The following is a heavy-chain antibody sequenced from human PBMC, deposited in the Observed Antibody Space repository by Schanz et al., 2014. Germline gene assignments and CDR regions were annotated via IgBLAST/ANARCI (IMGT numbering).Heavy chain of an antibody. D-gene: IGHD6-6*01. CDR2: IYYSGGT. J-gene: IGHJ4*02. CDR1: GGSISSAY. CDR3: ARDRLAAQGIDS. Sequence: QVQLQESGPGLVKPSETLSLTCAVSGGSISSAYWSWIRQHPGKGLEWVGYIYYSGGTYYSPSLKSRVSISLDTSKNQFSLNLSSVTAADTAVYYCARDRLAAQGIDSWGQGTLVTVSS. V-gene: IGHV4-31*11.